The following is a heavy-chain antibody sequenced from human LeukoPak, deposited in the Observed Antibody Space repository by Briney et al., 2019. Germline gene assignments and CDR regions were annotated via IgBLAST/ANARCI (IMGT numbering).Heavy chain of an antibody. D-gene: IGHD3-10*01. CDR1: GFPFSRYG. V-gene: IGHV3-30*18. CDR2: TSSDGSRV. J-gene: IGHJ4*02. CDR3: AKKVAGGFDAPLDS. Sequence: GGSLRLSCAASGFPFSRYGMQWVRQATGKGLECVAVTSSDGSRVYYVDSVKGRLTISRENSKNTLYLQMNSLRAEDTAMYYCAKKVAGGFDAPLDSWGQGTLVTVSS.